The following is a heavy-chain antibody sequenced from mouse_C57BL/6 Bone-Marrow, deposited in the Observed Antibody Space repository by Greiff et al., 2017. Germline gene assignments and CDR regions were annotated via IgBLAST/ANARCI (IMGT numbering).Heavy chain of an antibody. V-gene: IGHV1-55*01. CDR1: AYPFPSSW. Sequence: QLRQPGPELVKPGASVKMSSKASAYPFPSSWLTWLKRRPGKGLGWIGDIYPGSGSTNYNEKFKSKATLTVDTSSSTAYMQLSSLTSEDSAVYYCELLPDYWGQGTTLTVSS. CDR3: ELLPDY. J-gene: IGHJ2*01. D-gene: IGHD1-1*01. CDR2: IYPGSGST.